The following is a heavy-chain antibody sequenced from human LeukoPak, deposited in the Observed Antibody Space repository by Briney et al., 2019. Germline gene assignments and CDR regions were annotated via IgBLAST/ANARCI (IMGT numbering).Heavy chain of an antibody. J-gene: IGHJ4*02. V-gene: IGHV4-59*01. CDR2: ISYSGIT. Sequence: SETLSLTCTVSGGSISSYYWSWIRQPPGKGLEWIGYISYSGITNYNPSLKSRVTISVHTSKNQFSLKLSSVTAPDTAVYYGARVSECSDYVWGSYRPMYYFDYWGQGTLVTVSS. D-gene: IGHD3-16*01. CDR1: GGSISSYY. CDR3: ARVSECSDYVWGSYRPMYYFDY.